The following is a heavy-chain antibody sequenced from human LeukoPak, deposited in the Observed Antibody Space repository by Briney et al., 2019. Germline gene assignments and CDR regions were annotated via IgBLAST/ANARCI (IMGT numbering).Heavy chain of an antibody. J-gene: IGHJ4*02. V-gene: IGHV4-59*08. CDR3: GGGVGAIFIDY. CDR2: IYYSGST. Sequence: SETLSLTCTVSGGSISSYYWSWIRQPPGKGLEWIGYIYYSGSTNYNPSLKSRVTISVDTSKNQFSLKLSSVTAADTAVYYRGGGVGAIFIDYWGQGTLVTVSS. CDR1: GGSISSYY. D-gene: IGHD1-26*01.